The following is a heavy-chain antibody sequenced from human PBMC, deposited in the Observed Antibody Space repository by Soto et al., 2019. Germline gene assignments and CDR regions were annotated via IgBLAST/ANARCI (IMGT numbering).Heavy chain of an antibody. V-gene: IGHV2-26*01. CDR3: ASTYSSSWYWFDP. J-gene: IGHJ5*02. CDR1: GFSLSTAGVG. CDR2: IFSNDEK. Sequence: QVTVKESGPVLVKPTQTLTLTCTVSGFSLSTAGVGVSWIRQPPGKALEWLAHIFSNDEKSYSTSLKSRLTISKDTSKLQVVITITNMDPVDTSTYFCASTYSSSWYWFDPWGQGTLVTVSS. D-gene: IGHD6-13*01.